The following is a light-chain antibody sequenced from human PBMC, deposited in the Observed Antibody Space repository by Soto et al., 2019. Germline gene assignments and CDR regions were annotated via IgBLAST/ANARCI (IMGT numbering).Light chain of an antibody. Sequence: EIVLTQSPGTLSLSPGERATLSCRASQSVSSSTYLAWYQQKPGQAPRLLIYGASSRATGIPDRFSGSGSGTDFTLLSTRLEPEDFAVYYCQQYGASPLTFGGGTKVETK. CDR2: GAS. J-gene: IGKJ4*01. CDR1: QSVSSSTY. CDR3: QQYGASPLT. V-gene: IGKV3-20*01.